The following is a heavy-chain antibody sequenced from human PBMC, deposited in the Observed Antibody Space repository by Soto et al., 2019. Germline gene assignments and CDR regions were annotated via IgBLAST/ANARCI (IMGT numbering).Heavy chain of an antibody. V-gene: IGHV1-2*06. CDR2: INPKRGGT. D-gene: IGHD2-8*01. CDR1: GYSFTDYH. J-gene: IGHJ6*02. CDR3: ARGDSTDCSNGVCSFFCEHDMDV. Sequence: QVQLVQSGAAVKKPGAAVKVSCKASGYSFTDYHIHWVRQAPGQGLEWLGRINPKRGGTSTAQKFQGGVTMSTDTANSTASMEMTRLTSDDTAIYYCARGDSTDCSNGVCSFFCEHDMDVWGQGTTVTVSS.